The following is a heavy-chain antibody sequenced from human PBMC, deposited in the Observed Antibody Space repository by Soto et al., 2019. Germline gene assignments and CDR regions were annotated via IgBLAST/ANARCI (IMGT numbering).Heavy chain of an antibody. CDR1: GFSLSNARMG. CDR2: IFSNDEK. D-gene: IGHD4-17*01. Sequence: QVTLKESGPVLVKPTETLTLTCTVSGFSLSNARMGVSWIRQPPGKALEWLAHIFSNDEKSYSTSLKSRLTISKDTSKSQVVLTMTNMDPVDTATYYCARSVGMGALYYGDNRYYCDYWGQGTLVTVSS. V-gene: IGHV2-26*01. J-gene: IGHJ4*02. CDR3: ARSVGMGALYYGDNRYYCDY.